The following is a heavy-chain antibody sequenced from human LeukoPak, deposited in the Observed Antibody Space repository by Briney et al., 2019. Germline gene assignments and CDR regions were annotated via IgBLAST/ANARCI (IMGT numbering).Heavy chain of an antibody. CDR3: ARSLGYGDYGAFDY. CDR2: IYTSGST. Sequence: PSQTLSLTCTVSGGSISSGSYYWSWIRQPAGKGLEWIGRIYTSGSTNYNPSLKSRVTISVDTSKNQFSLKLSSVTAADTAVYYCARSLGYGDYGAFDYWGQGTLVTVSS. D-gene: IGHD4-17*01. J-gene: IGHJ4*02. V-gene: IGHV4-61*02. CDR1: GGSISSGSYY.